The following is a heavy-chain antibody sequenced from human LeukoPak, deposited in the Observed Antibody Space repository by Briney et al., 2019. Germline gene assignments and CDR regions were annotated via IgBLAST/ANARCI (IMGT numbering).Heavy chain of an antibody. V-gene: IGHV3-30*03. CDR3: ARELYGKSWYEY. CDR2: ISYDGSNK. D-gene: IGHD6-13*01. CDR1: GFTFSSYG. J-gene: IGHJ4*02. Sequence: PGRSLRLSCAASGFTFSSYGMHWVRQAPGKGLEWVAVISYDGSNKYYADSVKGRFTISRDNSKNTLYLQMNSLRDEDTAVYYCARELYGKSWYEYWGQGILLTVSS.